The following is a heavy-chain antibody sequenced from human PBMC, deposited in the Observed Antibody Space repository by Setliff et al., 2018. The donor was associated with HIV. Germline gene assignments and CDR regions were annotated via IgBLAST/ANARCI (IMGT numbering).Heavy chain of an antibody. CDR1: GFTFRRFS. V-gene: IGHV3-43D*04. D-gene: IGHD3-16*01. CDR2: IQGDGSRT. J-gene: IGHJ4*02. CDR3: ARGRCSDAACFFDY. Sequence: GALRLSCAASGFTFRRFSMHWVRQAPGKALEWVSLIQGDGSRTYYADSVKGRFTISRDNAKNSLYLQMDNLTVDDTAVYFCARGRCSDAACFFDYWGQGTLVTVSS.